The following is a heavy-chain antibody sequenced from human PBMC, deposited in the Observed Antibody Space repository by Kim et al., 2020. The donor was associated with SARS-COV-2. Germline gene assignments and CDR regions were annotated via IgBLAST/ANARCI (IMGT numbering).Heavy chain of an antibody. CDR3: TRIDGGSYFRAFDY. Sequence: AASVKGRFTISRDDSKNTAYLQMNSLKTEDTAVYYCTRIDGGSYFRAFDYWGQGTLVTVSS. D-gene: IGHD1-26*01. V-gene: IGHV3-73*01. J-gene: IGHJ4*02.